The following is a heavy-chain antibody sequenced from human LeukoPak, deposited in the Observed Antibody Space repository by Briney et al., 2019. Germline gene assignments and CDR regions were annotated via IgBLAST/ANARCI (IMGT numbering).Heavy chain of an antibody. J-gene: IGHJ4*02. CDR2: INPSGGST. CDR3: ARDGGIGYQPDAGEFDY. Sequence: GASVKVSCKASGYTFTSYYMHWVRQAPGQGLEWMGIINPSGGSTSYAQKFQGRVTMTRDTSTSTVYTELSSLRSEDTAVYYCARDGGIGYQPDAGEFDYWGQGTLVTVSS. D-gene: IGHD2-2*01. V-gene: IGHV1-46*01. CDR1: GYTFTSYY.